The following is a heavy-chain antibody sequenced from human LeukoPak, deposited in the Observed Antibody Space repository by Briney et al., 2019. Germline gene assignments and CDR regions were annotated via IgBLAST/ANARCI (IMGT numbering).Heavy chain of an antibody. CDR1: GGSVSNYY. CDR2: ISYIGST. V-gene: IGHV4-59*02. D-gene: IGHD3-22*01. CDR3: AKIHDSSGYYRDNYYYYMDV. J-gene: IGHJ6*03. Sequence: SETLSLTCTVSGGSVSNYYWSWIRQPPAKGLEWIGYISYIGSTNYNPSLKSQVTISMDTSKNQFSLKMTSVTAADTAVYYCAKIHDSSGYYRDNYYYYMDVWGKGTTVTVSS.